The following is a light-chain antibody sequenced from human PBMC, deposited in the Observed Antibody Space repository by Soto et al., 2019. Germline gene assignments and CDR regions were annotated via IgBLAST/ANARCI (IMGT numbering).Light chain of an antibody. V-gene: IGKV3-15*01. J-gene: IGKJ4*01. CDR2: DAS. Sequence: EIVLTQSPGTLSLSPVERATLSFRASQSVSSSYLAWYQQKPGQAPRLLIYDASTRATGIPARFSGSGSGTEFTLTISSLQSEDFAVYYCQQYHNWPLTFGGGTKVDIK. CDR3: QQYHNWPLT. CDR1: QSVSSSY.